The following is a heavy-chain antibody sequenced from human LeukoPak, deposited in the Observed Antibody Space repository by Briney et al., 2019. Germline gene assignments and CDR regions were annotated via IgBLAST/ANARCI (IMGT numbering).Heavy chain of an antibody. V-gene: IGHV4-31*03. CDR1: GGSISSGGYY. CDR3: ARSYGSGSSYGMDV. D-gene: IGHD3-10*01. J-gene: IGHJ6*04. Sequence: SETLSLTCTVSGGSISSGGYYWSWIRQHPGKGLEWIGYIYYSGSTYYNPSLKSRVTISVDTSKNQFSLKLSSVTAADTAVYYCARSYGSGSSYGMDVWGRGTTVTVSS. CDR2: IYYSGST.